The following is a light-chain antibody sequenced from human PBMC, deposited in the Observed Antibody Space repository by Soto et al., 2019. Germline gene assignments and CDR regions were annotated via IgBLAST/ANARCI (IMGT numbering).Light chain of an antibody. V-gene: IGKV3-20*01. CDR2: AAS. Sequence: EVVLTQSPGTVSLSPGERATLSCRASQSVTSNYLAWYQQKPGQAPRLLIYAASSRATGIPDRFSGSGSGTDFTLSISRLESEDFAVYYCQLDGSSVTWTFGQGTKVEIK. CDR3: QLDGSSVTWT. CDR1: QSVTSNY. J-gene: IGKJ1*01.